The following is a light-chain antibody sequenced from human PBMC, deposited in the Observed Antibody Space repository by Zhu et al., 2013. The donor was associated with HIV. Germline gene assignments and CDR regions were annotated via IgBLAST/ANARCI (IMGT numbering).Light chain of an antibody. CDR3: QQSYSAPPT. V-gene: IGKV1-8*01. CDR1: QGISTF. CDR2: GVS. J-gene: IGKJ1*01. Sequence: AIWLTQSPSLLSASTGDRITITCRASQGISTFLAWYQQRPGRPPKLLMYGVSTLHTGVPLRFVGSGSGTEFALTIYGLQAEDSATYFCQQSYSAPPTFGQGTK.